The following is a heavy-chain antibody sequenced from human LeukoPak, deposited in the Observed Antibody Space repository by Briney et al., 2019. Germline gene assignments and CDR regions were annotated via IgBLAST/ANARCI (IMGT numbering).Heavy chain of an antibody. D-gene: IGHD3-3*01. CDR1: GGSISSGGYY. Sequence: ASETLSLTCTVSGGSISSGGYYWRWIRQHPGKGLEWIGYIYYSGSTYYNPSLKSRVTISVDTSKNQFSLKLSSVTAADTAGYYCARNNFWRVDPWGQGTLVTVSS. CDR2: IYYSGST. V-gene: IGHV4-31*03. CDR3: ARNNFWRVDP. J-gene: IGHJ5*02.